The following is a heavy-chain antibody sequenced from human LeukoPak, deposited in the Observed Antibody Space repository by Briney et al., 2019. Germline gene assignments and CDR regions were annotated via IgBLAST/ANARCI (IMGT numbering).Heavy chain of an antibody. CDR3: ARGRLTYYYDSSGYPFDY. CDR2: IKQDGSEK. J-gene: IGHJ4*02. CDR1: GFTFRSYT. V-gene: IGHV3-7*01. Sequence: GGSLRLSCAASGFTFRSYTMNWVRQAPGKGLEWVANIKQDGSEKYYVDSVKGRFTISRDNAKNSLYLQMNSLRAEDTAVYYCARGRLTYYYDSSGYPFDYWGQGTLVTVSS. D-gene: IGHD3-22*01.